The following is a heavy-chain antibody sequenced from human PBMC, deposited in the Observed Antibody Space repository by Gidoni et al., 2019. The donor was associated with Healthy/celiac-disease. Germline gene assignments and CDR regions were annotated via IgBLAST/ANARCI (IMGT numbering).Heavy chain of an antibody. J-gene: IGHJ4*02. CDR1: GGSISSSSYY. CDR3: ARRGMEYSGYGYFDY. CDR2: IYYSGST. V-gene: IGHV4-39*01. D-gene: IGHD5-12*01. Sequence: QLQLQESGPGLVKPSETLSLTCTVSGGSISSSSYYWGWIRQPPGKGLEWIGSIYYSGSTYYNPSLKSRVTISVDTSKNQFSLKLSSVTAADTAVYYCARRGMEYSGYGYFDYWGQGTLVTVSS.